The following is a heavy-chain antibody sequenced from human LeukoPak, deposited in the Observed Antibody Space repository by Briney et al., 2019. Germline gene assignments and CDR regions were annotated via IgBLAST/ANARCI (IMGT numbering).Heavy chain of an antibody. D-gene: IGHD3-3*01. CDR2: INHSGST. CDR3: ARIRTDYDFWSGYKYHYYGMDV. CDR1: GGSFSGYS. Sequence: SETLSLTCAVYGGSFSGYSGSWIRQPPGKGLEWIGEINHSGSTKYNPSLKSRVTMSVDTSKNQFSLKLSSVTAADTAVYYCARIRTDYDFWSGYKYHYYGMDVWGQGTMVTVSS. V-gene: IGHV4-34*01. J-gene: IGHJ6*02.